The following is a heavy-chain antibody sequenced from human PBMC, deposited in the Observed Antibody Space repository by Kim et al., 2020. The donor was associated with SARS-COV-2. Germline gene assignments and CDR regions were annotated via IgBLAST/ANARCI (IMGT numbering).Heavy chain of an antibody. V-gene: IGHV1-3*01. CDR1: GYSFTNYA. D-gene: IGHD1-26*01. Sequence: ASVKVSCKASGYSFTNYAINWVRQASGERFEWMGWINGGNGDRKYLQNFQDRVSIYRDTSANTAYMELSSVRSEEKAVYYCARGGFNDPFQYWGRGNLVT. J-gene: IGHJ4*02. CDR2: INGGNGDR. CDR3: ARGGFNDPFQY.